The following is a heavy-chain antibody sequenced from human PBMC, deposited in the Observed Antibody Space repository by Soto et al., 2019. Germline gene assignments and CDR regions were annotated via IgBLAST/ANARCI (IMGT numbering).Heavy chain of an antibody. J-gene: IGHJ4*02. CDR3: ARDTGHRHSSSWYVY. D-gene: IGHD6-13*01. CDR1: GFTFSSYS. V-gene: IGHV3-21*01. Sequence: GGSLRLSCAASGFTFSSYSMNWVRQAPGKGLEWVSSISSSSSYIYYTDSVKGRFTISRDNAKNSLYLQMNSLRAEDTAVYYCARDTGHRHSSSWYVYWGQGTLVTVSS. CDR2: ISSSSSYI.